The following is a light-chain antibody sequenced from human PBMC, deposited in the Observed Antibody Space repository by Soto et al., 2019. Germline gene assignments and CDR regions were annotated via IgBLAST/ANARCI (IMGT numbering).Light chain of an antibody. V-gene: IGKV1-5*03. CDR1: QSIGSW. CDR3: LHYNSYSRT. Sequence: DVQMTQSPSTLSASVGERVTITCRASQSIGSWVAWYQQKPGKAPSLLIYKASSIERGVPSRFSGSGYETEFTLTISTLQPDDFATYYCLHYNSYSRTFGQGTKVDI. CDR2: KAS. J-gene: IGKJ1*01.